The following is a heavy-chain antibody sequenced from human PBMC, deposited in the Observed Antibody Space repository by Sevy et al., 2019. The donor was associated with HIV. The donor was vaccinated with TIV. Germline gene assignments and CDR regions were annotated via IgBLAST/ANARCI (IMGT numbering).Heavy chain of an antibody. Sequence: GGSLRLSCVASGFTFSDYWMSWVRQAPGKGLEWVANIKQDGSQKYYIDSVKGRFTISRDNAKNSVYLQMNSVRDDDEAVYYCARKVGDYWGQGTLVTVSS. D-gene: IGHD1-26*01. V-gene: IGHV3-7*02. J-gene: IGHJ4*02. CDR1: GFTFSDYW. CDR3: ARKVGDY. CDR2: IKQDGSQK.